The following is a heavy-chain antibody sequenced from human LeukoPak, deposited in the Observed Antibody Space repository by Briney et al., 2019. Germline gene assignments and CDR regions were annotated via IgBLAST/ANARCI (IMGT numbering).Heavy chain of an antibody. CDR1: GGSISSYY. CDR2: IYTSGST. Sequence: SETLSLTCTVSGGSISSYYWSWIRQPAGKGLEWIGRIYTSGSTNYNPSLKSRVTISVDTSKNQFSLKLSSVTAADTAVYYCARHGNDFWSEKLNWFDPWGQGTLVTVSS. CDR3: ARHGNDFWSEKLNWFDP. V-gene: IGHV4-4*07. J-gene: IGHJ5*02. D-gene: IGHD3-3*01.